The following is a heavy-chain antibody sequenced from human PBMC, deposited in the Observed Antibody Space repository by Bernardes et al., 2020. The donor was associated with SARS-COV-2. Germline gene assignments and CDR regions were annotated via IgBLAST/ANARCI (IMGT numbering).Heavy chain of an antibody. J-gene: IGHJ4*02. CDR3: AKERRYNSAWYPIQFDY. CDR2: ITGSDGTT. V-gene: IGHV3-23*01. CDR1: GFTFRSSA. Sequence: GGALRLSCAASGFTFRSSAMTWVRQAPGPGLEWVSAITGSDGTTYYADSVKGRFTISRDNSKNTLFLQMNSLRAEDTAVYYCAKERRYNSAWYPIQFDYWGQGTLVTVSS. D-gene: IGHD6-19*01.